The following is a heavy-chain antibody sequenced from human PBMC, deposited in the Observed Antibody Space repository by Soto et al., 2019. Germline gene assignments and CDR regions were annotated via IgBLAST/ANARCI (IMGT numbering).Heavy chain of an antibody. CDR1: GYTFTTYG. Sequence: QVQLVQSGVEVKKPGASVKVSCKASGYTFTTYGISWVRQAPGQGLEWVGWVSPYDGDTNYADALQGRVTMTTDTSTTTAYMELRSLWSDDTAMYYCARDHGGSYQADSFDPWGQGTLVIVSS. D-gene: IGHD1-26*01. CDR3: ARDHGGSYQADSFDP. V-gene: IGHV1-18*01. J-gene: IGHJ5*02. CDR2: VSPYDGDT.